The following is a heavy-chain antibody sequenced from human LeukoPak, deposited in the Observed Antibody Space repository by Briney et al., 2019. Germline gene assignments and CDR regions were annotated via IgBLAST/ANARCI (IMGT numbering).Heavy chain of an antibody. CDR1: GFIFSTFA. V-gene: IGHV3-30*18. Sequence: GGSLRLSCAASGFIFSTFAMHWVRQAPGKGLEWVALISYDGNFRNYAESVKGRFTISRDNFKNTLFLQMNTLRAEDTAIYYCVKSVSTGLGVIDFWGQGTLVTVSS. D-gene: IGHD3-9*01. CDR3: VKSVSTGLGVIDF. CDR2: ISYDGNFR. J-gene: IGHJ4*02.